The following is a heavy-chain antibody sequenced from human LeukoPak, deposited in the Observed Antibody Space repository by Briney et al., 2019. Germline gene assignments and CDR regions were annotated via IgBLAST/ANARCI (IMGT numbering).Heavy chain of an antibody. CDR3: ARDSGNYLDAFDI. D-gene: IGHD1-7*01. Sequence: PGGSLRLSCAASGFTFSSYVMHWVRQAPGKGLEWVAIISYDGSNEYYADSVKGRFTISRDNSKNTLYLQMNSLRAADTAVYYCARDSGNYLDAFDIWGQGTMVTVSS. V-gene: IGHV3-30*04. CDR2: ISYDGSNE. J-gene: IGHJ3*02. CDR1: GFTFSSYV.